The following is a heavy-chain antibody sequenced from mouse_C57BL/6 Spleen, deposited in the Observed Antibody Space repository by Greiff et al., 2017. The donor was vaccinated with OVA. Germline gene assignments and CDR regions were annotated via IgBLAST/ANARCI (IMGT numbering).Heavy chain of an antibody. V-gene: IGHV5-4*01. CDR3: ARDRVTGTRYCDY. J-gene: IGHJ2*01. Sequence: VQLKESGGGLVKPGGSLKLSCAASGFTFSSYAMSWVRQTPEKRLEWVATISDGGSYTYYPDNVKGRFTISRDNAKNNLYLQMSHLKSEDTAMYYCARDRVTGTRYCDYWGQGTTLTVSS. CDR1: GFTFSSYA. D-gene: IGHD4-1*01. CDR2: ISDGGSYT.